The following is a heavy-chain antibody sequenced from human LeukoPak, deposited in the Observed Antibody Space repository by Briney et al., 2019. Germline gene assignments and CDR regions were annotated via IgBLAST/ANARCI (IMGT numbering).Heavy chain of an antibody. CDR1: GFTFSSYS. J-gene: IGHJ4*02. V-gene: IGHV3-21*01. CDR2: ISSSSSYI. Sequence: TTGGSLRLSCAASGFTFSSYSMNWVRQAPGKGPEWVSSISSSSSYIYYADSVKGRFTISGDNAKNSLYLQMNSLRAEDTAVYYCARSKYYYDSSGSFDYWGQGTLVTVSS. CDR3: ARSKYYYDSSGSFDY. D-gene: IGHD3-22*01.